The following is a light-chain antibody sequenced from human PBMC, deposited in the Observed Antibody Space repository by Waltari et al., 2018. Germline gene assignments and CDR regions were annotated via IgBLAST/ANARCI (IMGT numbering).Light chain of an antibody. Sequence: DIQLTQSPSSLSASLGDSVTLTCRASQNIGTYLNWYQQRPGEAPNLLIYTASNLHPGVPSRFSGSFSGTDFTLTVSSLQPEDFATFYCQQTYSLPGTFGGGTRVELK. CDR2: TAS. CDR1: QNIGTY. V-gene: IGKV1-39*01. J-gene: IGKJ4*01. CDR3: QQTYSLPGT.